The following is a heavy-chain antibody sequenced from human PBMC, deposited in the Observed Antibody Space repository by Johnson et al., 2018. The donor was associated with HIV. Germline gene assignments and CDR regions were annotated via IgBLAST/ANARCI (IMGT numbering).Heavy chain of an antibody. CDR3: AKSGPRGGNPDDASDI. D-gene: IGHD4-23*01. CDR2: VWYDGSNK. Sequence: QMLLVESGGGVVQPGRSLRLSCVASGFTFSDYGMHWVRQAPGKGLEWVAVVWYDGSNKYSADSVRGRFTISRDNSKNTLYLQMNSLRAEDTAMYYCAKSGPRGGNPDDASDIWGRGTMVTVSS. J-gene: IGHJ3*02. CDR1: GFTFSDYG. V-gene: IGHV3-33*06.